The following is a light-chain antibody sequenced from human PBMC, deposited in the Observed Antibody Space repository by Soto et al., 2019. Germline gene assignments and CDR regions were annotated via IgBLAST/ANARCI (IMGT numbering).Light chain of an antibody. CDR1: SSDVGAYNS. CDR3: SSYTTSVTYV. V-gene: IGLV2-14*01. Sequence: QSALTQPASVSGSPGQSITISCTGTSSDVGAYNSVSWYQQHPGKAPKLIIYDVSPRPSGISDRFSGSKSGNTASLTISGLQAEDESDYYCSSYTTSVTYVFGTGTKLTVL. J-gene: IGLJ1*01. CDR2: DVS.